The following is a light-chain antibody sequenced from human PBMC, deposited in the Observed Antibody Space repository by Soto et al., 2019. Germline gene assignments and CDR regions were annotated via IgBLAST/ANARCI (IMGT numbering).Light chain of an antibody. V-gene: IGLV2-18*01. Sequence: QPVLTQPPSVSGSPGQSVTISCTVTSSDVGDYEHVSWYQLAPGTAPKLLISDVINRPSGVPDRFSGSKSGNTPSLTISGLQAEDEADYYCGLFTSSATWVFGGGTKVTVL. CDR3: GLFTSSATWV. CDR1: SSDVGDYEH. CDR2: DVI. J-gene: IGLJ3*02.